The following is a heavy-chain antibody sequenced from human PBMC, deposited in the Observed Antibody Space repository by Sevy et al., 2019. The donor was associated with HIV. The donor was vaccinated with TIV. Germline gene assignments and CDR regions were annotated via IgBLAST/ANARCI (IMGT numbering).Heavy chain of an antibody. Sequence: GGSLRLSCAASGFTFTSYTMSWVRQAPGKGLEWVSDISVSGGRTYYSDSVKGRFTISRDNSKNTLYLQMSSLRAEDTAVYYCAKRDYSDFDSPPIFDFWGLGTLVTVSS. CDR1: GFTFTSYT. CDR3: AKRDYSDFDSPPIFDF. V-gene: IGHV3-23*01. D-gene: IGHD4-17*01. CDR2: ISVSGGRT. J-gene: IGHJ4*02.